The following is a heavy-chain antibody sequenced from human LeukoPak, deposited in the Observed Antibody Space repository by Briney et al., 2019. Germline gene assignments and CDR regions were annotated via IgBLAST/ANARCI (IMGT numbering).Heavy chain of an antibody. D-gene: IGHD2-21*02. V-gene: IGHV3-48*03. CDR3: ARGEVVTASLPDYFYYYVDV. J-gene: IGHJ6*03. CDR1: GFTFSTYE. CDR2: ITDSGSTI. Sequence: GGSLRLSCAASGFTFSTYEMNWVRQAPGKGLGWVSYITDSGSTIYYADSVKGRFTISRDNAKNSLFLQMNSLRAEDTAVYYCARGEVVTASLPDYFYYYVDVWGKGTTVTISS.